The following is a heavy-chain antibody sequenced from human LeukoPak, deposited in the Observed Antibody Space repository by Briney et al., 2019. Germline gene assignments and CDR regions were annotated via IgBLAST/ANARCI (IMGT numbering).Heavy chain of an antibody. J-gene: IGHJ3*02. CDR3: ARVRPWGPGAGSSFDI. D-gene: IGHD3-16*01. CDR2: INPNTGVT. Sequence: WASVKVSCKASGYTFIDYYVHWVRQAPGQGLEWMGWINPNTGVTNYAQKFQGRVTMTRETSSSTAYMELNSLKSDDTAVFYCARVRPWGPGAGSSFDIWGQGTMVTVSS. V-gene: IGHV1-2*02. CDR1: GYTFIDYY.